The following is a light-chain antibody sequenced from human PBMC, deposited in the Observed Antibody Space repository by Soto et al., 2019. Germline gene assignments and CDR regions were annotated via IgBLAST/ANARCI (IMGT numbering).Light chain of an antibody. CDR2: DAS. CDR1: QSINRR. Sequence: DIQMTQSPSTLSASVGDRVTITCRASQSINRRLAWYQQKPGKAPNLLIYDASTLESGVPARFSGGDSGTEFTLTISSLQPDDFTTFYCQQYNSYPWTSGQGTKVDIK. CDR3: QQYNSYPWT. J-gene: IGKJ1*01. V-gene: IGKV1-5*01.